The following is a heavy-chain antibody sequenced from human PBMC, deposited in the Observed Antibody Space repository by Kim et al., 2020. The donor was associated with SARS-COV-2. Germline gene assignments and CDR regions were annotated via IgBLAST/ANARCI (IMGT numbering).Heavy chain of an antibody. D-gene: IGHD2-21*02. CDR1: GFTFSNAW. CDR3: TTDWSVVVTAMTIPFDP. Sequence: GGSLRLSCAASGFTFSNAWMSWVRQAPGKGLEWVGRIKSKTDGGTTDYAAPVKGRFTISRDDSKNTLYLQMNSLKTEDTAVYYCTTDWSVVVTAMTIPFDPWGQGTLVTVSS. V-gene: IGHV3-15*01. CDR2: IKSKTDGGTT. J-gene: IGHJ5*02.